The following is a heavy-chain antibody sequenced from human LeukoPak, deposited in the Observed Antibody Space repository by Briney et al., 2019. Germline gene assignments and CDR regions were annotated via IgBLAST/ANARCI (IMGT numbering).Heavy chain of an antibody. J-gene: IGHJ3*02. Sequence: PSETLSLTCTVSGGYISGYYWSWIRQPAGKGLEWVGRIYTSGSTHYNPSLKRRVTISVDTSKNQFSLNLSSVTAADTAVYYCARLMTGTTTAFDIWGQGTMVTVSS. CDR2: IYTSGST. CDR1: GGYISGYY. V-gene: IGHV4-4*07. D-gene: IGHD1-7*01. CDR3: ARLMTGTTTAFDI.